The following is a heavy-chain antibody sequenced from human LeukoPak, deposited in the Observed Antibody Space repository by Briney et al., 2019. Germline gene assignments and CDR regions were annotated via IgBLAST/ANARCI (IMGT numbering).Heavy chain of an antibody. J-gene: IGHJ4*02. CDR2: IWSDGTNK. CDR1: GFTFSSYG. CDR3: ARGSGSFSGGFDY. V-gene: IGHV3-33*01. D-gene: IGHD1-26*01. Sequence: GRSLRLSCATSGFTFSSYGMHWVRQTPGKGLEWVTIIWSDGTNKYYADSVKGRFTISRDNSKNTLYLQMNSLRAEDTAVYYCARGSGSFSGGFDYWGQGTLVTVSS.